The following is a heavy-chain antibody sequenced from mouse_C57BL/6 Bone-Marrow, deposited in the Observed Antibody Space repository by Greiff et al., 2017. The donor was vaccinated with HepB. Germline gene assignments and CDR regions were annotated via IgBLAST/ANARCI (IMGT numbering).Heavy chain of an antibody. V-gene: IGHV1-81*01. CDR1: GYTFTSYG. Sequence: VQLQQPGAEFVKPGASVKLSCKASGYTFTSYGISWVKQRTGQGLEWIGEIYPRSGNTYYNEKFKGKATLTADKSSSTAYMELRSLTSEDSAVYFCARERGYGPFAYWGQGTLVTVSA. CDR2: IYPRSGNT. D-gene: IGHD2-2*01. J-gene: IGHJ3*01. CDR3: ARERGYGPFAY.